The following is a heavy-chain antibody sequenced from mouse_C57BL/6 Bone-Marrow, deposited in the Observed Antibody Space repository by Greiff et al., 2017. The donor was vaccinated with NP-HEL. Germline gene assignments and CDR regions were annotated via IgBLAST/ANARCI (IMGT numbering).Heavy chain of an antibody. V-gene: IGHV5-16*01. CDR3: ARERGALLRYYWYFDV. D-gene: IGHD1-1*01. CDR1: GFTFSDYY. Sequence: EVMLVESEGGLVQPGSSMKLSCTASGFTFSDYYMAWVRQVPEKGLEWVANINYDGSSTYYLDSLKSRFIISRDNAKNILYLQMSSLKSEDTATYYCARERGALLRYYWYFDVWGTGTTVTVSS. CDR2: INYDGSST. J-gene: IGHJ1*03.